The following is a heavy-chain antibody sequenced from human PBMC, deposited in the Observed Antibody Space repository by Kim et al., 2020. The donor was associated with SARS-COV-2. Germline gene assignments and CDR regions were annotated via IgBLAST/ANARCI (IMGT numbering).Heavy chain of an antibody. D-gene: IGHD6-13*01. CDR1: GGSISSSSYY. CDR3: ARRQSSSLDY. J-gene: IGHJ4*02. CDR2: IYYSGST. V-gene: IGHV4-39*01. Sequence: GSLRLSCTVSGGSISSSSYYWGWIRQPPGKGLEWIGSIYYSGSTYYNPSLKSRVTISVDTSKNQFSLKLSSVTAADTAVYYCARRQSSSLDYWGQGTLV.